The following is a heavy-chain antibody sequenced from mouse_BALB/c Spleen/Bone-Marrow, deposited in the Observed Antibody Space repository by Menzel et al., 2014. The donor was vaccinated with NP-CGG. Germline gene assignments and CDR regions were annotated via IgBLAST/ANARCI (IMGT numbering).Heavy chain of an antibody. CDR2: IYPSDSYT. D-gene: IGHD1-1*01. Sequence: QVQLQQPGAELVRPGASVKLSCKASGYTFTSYWINWVKQRPGQGLEWIGNIYPSDSYTNYNQKFKDKATLTVDKSSSXAXXXXXXXTSEDSAFXYXXXSYGSSYEYYFDYWGXGXTLTVSS. CDR1: GYTFTSYW. CDR3: XXSYGSSYEYYFDY. V-gene: IGHV1-69*02. J-gene: IGHJ2*01.